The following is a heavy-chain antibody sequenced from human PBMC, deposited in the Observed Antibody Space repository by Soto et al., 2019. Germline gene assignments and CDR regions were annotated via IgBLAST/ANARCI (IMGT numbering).Heavy chain of an antibody. V-gene: IGHV3-23*01. CDR3: AHPRGYGVFDAYDF. CDR1: GFTFSTYA. D-gene: IGHD4-17*01. CDR2: ISAGGGST. Sequence: GGSLRLSCAASGFTFSTYAMSWVRQATGKGLEWVSAISAGGGSTYYADSVNGRFTISRDSSINMLYLQMNSLRTEDTAVYYCAHPRGYGVFDAYDFWGQGAMVSVSS. J-gene: IGHJ3*01.